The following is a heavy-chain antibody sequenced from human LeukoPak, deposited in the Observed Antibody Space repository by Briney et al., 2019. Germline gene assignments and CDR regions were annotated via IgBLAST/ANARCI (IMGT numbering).Heavy chain of an antibody. Sequence: GESLKISCEGFGYTFTNYWIGWVRQVPGKGLEWMGVIYPGDSRTRYNPSFQGQVTISADKSINTAYLQWNSLKASDTAIYYCACRDLFTTWSGPWGQGTLVTVSS. CDR3: ACRDLFTTWSGP. D-gene: IGHD1-26*01. CDR1: GYTFTNYW. CDR2: IYPGDSRT. J-gene: IGHJ5*02. V-gene: IGHV5-51*01.